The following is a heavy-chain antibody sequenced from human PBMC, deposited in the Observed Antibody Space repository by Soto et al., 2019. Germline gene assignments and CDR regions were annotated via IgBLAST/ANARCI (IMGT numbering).Heavy chain of an antibody. J-gene: IGHJ2*01. D-gene: IGHD2-21*01. CDR1: GYTFTGYY. Sequence: QEYLVQSGAEVKQPGASVKVSCKASGYTFTGYYIHWVRQSPGQGLEWMGRMNPTGGGTNLAQKFQDRVTMTRDTSISTAYMEVSRLTSDDTAVYYCARTFAFRQQWYFDLWGRGTLVTVSS. CDR2: MNPTGGGT. V-gene: IGHV1-2*02. CDR3: ARTFAFRQQWYFDL.